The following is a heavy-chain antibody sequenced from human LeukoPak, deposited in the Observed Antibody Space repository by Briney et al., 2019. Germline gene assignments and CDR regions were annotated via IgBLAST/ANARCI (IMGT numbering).Heavy chain of an antibody. CDR2: INSDGGTT. CDR3: ARAGGGLFYYYYYYMDV. J-gene: IGHJ6*03. V-gene: IGHV3-74*01. Sequence: GGSLRLSCGASGFTFGTYWMHWVRQAPGKGLVWVSGINSDGGTTTYADSVKGRFTISRDNAKNTLYLQMNNLRAEDTAVYYCARAGGGLFYYYYYYMDVWGKGTTVTVSS. CDR1: GFTFGTYW. D-gene: IGHD1-14*01.